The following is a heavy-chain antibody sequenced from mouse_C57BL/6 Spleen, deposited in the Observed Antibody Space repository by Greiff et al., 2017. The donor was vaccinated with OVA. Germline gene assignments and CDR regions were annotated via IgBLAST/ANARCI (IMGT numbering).Heavy chain of an antibody. CDR2: IYPGDGDT. Sequence: VMLVESGPELVKPGASVKISCKASGYAFSSSWMNWVKQRPGKGLEWIGRIYPGDGDTNYNGKFKGKATLTADKSSSTAYMQLSSLTSEDSAVYFCAREGAAQATVAYWGQGTLVTVSA. D-gene: IGHD3-2*02. V-gene: IGHV1-82*01. J-gene: IGHJ3*01. CDR1: GYAFSSSW. CDR3: AREGAAQATVAY.